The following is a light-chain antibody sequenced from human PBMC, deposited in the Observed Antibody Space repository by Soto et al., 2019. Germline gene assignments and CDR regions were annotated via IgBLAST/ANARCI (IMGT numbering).Light chain of an antibody. Sequence: DIQMTQSPSSLSSSLLDIVTITCRASRDITNYLNWYQQQSGKAPKLLIYATDTLQSGVPSRFSGSGSGTDYTLTISSLQPEDFATYYCQQSYNTPQTFGQGTKVDIK. J-gene: IGKJ1*01. V-gene: IGKV1-39*01. CDR2: ATD. CDR3: QQSYNTPQT. CDR1: RDITNY.